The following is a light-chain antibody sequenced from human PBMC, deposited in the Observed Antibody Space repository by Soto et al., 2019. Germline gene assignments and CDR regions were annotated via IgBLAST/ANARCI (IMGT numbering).Light chain of an antibody. CDR2: WAS. CDR1: QSVLSSSNNKNS. Sequence: DIVMTQSPDSLAVSLGERATLNCKSSQSVLSSSNNKNSLAWFQQKTGQPPKLLFYWASTRESGVPDRFSGSGSGTDFTLTISSLQAEDVAVYYCQQYYSIPFTFGPGTKVDIK. V-gene: IGKV4-1*01. CDR3: QQYYSIPFT. J-gene: IGKJ3*01.